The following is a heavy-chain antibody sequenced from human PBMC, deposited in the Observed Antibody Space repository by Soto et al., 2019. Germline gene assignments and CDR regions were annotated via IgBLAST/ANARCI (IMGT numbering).Heavy chain of an antibody. CDR1: GGTFSSYA. J-gene: IGHJ4*02. D-gene: IGHD3-3*01. CDR3: ARGPYPPIFGVVSHFDY. Sequence: RASVKVSCKASGGTFSSYAISWVRQAPGQGLEWMGGIIPIFGTANYAQKFQGRVTITADESTSTAYMELSSLRSEDTAVYYCARGPYPPIFGVVSHFDYWGQGTLVTVSS. V-gene: IGHV1-69*13. CDR2: IIPIFGTA.